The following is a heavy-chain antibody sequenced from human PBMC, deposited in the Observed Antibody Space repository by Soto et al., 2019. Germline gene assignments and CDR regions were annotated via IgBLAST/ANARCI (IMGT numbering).Heavy chain of an antibody. Sequence: PGESLKISCKVSGYSFTSYWIGWVRQMPGKGLEWMGIIYPGDSDTRYSPSFQGQVTISADKSISTAYLQWSSLKASDTAMYYCARQRGAFAVAGTTNWFDPWGQGTLVTVSS. J-gene: IGHJ5*02. D-gene: IGHD6-19*01. CDR3: ARQRGAFAVAGTTNWFDP. CDR2: IYPGDSDT. V-gene: IGHV5-51*01. CDR1: GYSFTSYW.